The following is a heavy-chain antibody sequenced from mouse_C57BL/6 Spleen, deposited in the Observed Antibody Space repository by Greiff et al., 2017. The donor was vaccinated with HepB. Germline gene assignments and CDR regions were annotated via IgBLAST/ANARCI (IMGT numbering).Heavy chain of an antibody. CDR3: ARGTGKNPLWYAMDY. CDR1: GYTFTSYW. CDR2: IDPSDSYT. V-gene: IGHV1-50*01. D-gene: IGHD4-1*01. Sequence: QVQLQQPGAELVKPGASVKLSCKASGYTFTSYWMQWVKQRPGQGLEWIGEIDPSDSYTNYNQKFKGKATLTVDTSSSTAYMQLSSLTSEDSAVYYGARGTGKNPLWYAMDYWGQGTSVTVSA. J-gene: IGHJ4*01.